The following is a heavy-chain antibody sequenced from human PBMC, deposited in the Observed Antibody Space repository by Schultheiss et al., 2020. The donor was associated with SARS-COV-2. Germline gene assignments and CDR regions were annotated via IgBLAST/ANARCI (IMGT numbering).Heavy chain of an antibody. D-gene: IGHD6-19*01. CDR2: INHSGST. V-gene: IGHV4-34*01. CDR1: GGSFSGYY. CDR3: AKDRTYSSGWYLSYNWFDP. Sequence: SETLSLTCAVYGGSFSGYYWSWIRQPPGKGLEWIGEINHSGSTNYNPSLKSRVTISVDTSKNQFSLKLSSVTAEDTAVYYCAKDRTYSSGWYLSYNWFDPWGQGTLVTVSS. J-gene: IGHJ5*02.